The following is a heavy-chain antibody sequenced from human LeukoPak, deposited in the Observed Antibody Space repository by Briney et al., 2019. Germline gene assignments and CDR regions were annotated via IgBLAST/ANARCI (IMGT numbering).Heavy chain of an antibody. CDR2: IIPIFDMT. Sequence: SVKVSCKASGGTFSSYAISWVRQAPGQGLEWMGRIIPIFDMTNYAQKIQGRVTITTDESTSTAYMELSSLRSEDTAVYYCARAPYYYDSSGYLRYYFDYWGQGTLVTVSS. D-gene: IGHD3-22*01. V-gene: IGHV1-69*05. CDR1: GGTFSSYA. CDR3: ARAPYYYDSSGYLRYYFDY. J-gene: IGHJ4*02.